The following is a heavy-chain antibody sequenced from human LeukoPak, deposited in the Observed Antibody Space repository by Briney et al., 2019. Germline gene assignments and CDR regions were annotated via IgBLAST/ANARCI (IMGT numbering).Heavy chain of an antibody. CDR1: GFTFSSYS. Sequence: PGGSLRLSCAASGFTFSSYSMNWVRQAPGKGLEWVSSISSSSSYIYYADSVKGRFTISRDNAKNSLYLQMNSLRAEDTAVYYCARRANRRTPFDYWGQGTLVTVSS. D-gene: IGHD1-14*01. V-gene: IGHV3-21*01. CDR2: ISSSSSYI. J-gene: IGHJ4*02. CDR3: ARRANRRTPFDY.